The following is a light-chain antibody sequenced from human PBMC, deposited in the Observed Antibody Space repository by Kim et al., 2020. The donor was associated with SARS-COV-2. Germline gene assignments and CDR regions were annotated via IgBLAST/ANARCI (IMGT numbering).Light chain of an antibody. J-gene: IGKJ1*01. Sequence: GSPGERATPPGRASKWVRSNLAWYQQKPGQGPRLLIYGASTRATGVPARFSGSVSGTEFTLTISSLQSEDFAVYYCQQYTTWRGAFGQGTKVDIK. V-gene: IGKV3-15*01. CDR3: QQYTTWRGA. CDR1: KWVRSN. CDR2: GAS.